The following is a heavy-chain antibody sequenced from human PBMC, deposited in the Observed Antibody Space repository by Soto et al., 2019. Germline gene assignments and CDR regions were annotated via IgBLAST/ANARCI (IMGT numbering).Heavy chain of an antibody. CDR1: GYTFTSYA. CDR3: ARDVAAADY. CDR2: INAGNGNT. Sequence: QVQLVQSGAEEKKPGASVKVSCKASGYTFTSYAMHWVRQAPGQRLEWMGWINAGNGNTKHSQKLQGRVTSTTDTSASTAYMELSSLRSEDTAVYYCARDVAAADYWGQGTLVTVSS. V-gene: IGHV1-3*05. D-gene: IGHD6-13*01. J-gene: IGHJ4*02.